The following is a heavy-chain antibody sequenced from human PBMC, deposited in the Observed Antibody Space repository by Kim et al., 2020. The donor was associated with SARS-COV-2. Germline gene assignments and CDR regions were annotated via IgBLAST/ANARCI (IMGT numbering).Heavy chain of an antibody. J-gene: IGHJ4*02. D-gene: IGHD2-15*01. CDR3: GLVPGLGYCSGGSCSQRPDDVDY. Sequence: GESLKISCEGSGYNFADYWISWVRQMPGKGLEWMGRIDPGHSYIDYSPSFQGHVNMSADKSINTAYLQWSSLKASDTAMYYCGLVPGLGYCSGGSCSQRPDDVDYWGQGTLVTVSS. CDR2: IDPGHSYI. CDR1: GYNFADYW. V-gene: IGHV5-10-1*01.